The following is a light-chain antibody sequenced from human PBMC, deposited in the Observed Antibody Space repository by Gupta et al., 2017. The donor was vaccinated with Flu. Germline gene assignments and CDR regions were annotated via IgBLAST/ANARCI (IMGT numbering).Light chain of an antibody. Sequence: ISCRSSQGLLHSNGYNYLDWYLQKPGQSPQLLVFLGSNRASGVPDRFSGSGSGTDFTLRISRVEAEDVGIYYCMQSLDTPTFGQGTKVEI. CDR2: LGS. CDR1: QGLLHSNGYNY. V-gene: IGKV2-28*01. J-gene: IGKJ1*01. CDR3: MQSLDTPT.